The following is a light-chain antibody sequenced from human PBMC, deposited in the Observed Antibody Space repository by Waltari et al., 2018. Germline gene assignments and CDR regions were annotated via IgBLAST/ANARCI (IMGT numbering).Light chain of an antibody. CDR1: QTLNRW. V-gene: IGKV1-5*03. J-gene: IGKJ2*01. CDR2: KAS. Sequence: DIQMTQSPFTLSASVGDRVTITCRASQTLNRWLAWYQQKPGKAPKLLIYKASTLQSGVPSRFSGSDSGTQFALTITGLQAEDFATYYCQQYHSYPYTFGQGTKLEIK. CDR3: QQYHSYPYT.